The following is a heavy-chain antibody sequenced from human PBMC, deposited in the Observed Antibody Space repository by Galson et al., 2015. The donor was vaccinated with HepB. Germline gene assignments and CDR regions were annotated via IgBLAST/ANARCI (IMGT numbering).Heavy chain of an antibody. Sequence: SETLSLTCTVSGDSISSSNYYWAWIRQPPGQGLEWIGSVYYNGNTYCNPTLRSRVTISVDTSKNQFSLNLNSVTAADTAVYYCARLWGTGWSSFDYWGQGTPVTVSS. CDR1: GDSISSSNYY. CDR3: ARLWGTGWSSFDY. V-gene: IGHV4-39*01. D-gene: IGHD6-19*01. CDR2: VYYNGNT. J-gene: IGHJ4*02.